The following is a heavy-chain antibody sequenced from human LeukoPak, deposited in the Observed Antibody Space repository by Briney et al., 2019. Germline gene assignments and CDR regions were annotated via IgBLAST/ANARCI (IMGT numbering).Heavy chain of an antibody. CDR1: GFTFSSYT. CDR3: ARDSGYCSGGSCYWSDYYYYYMDV. Sequence: GGSLRLSCAASGFTFSSYTMNWVRQAPGKGLEWVSYISSGNSNIYYADSVKGRFTISRDNAKNSLYLQMNSLRAEDTAVYYCARDSGYCSGGSCYWSDYYYYYMDVWGKGTTVTVSS. J-gene: IGHJ6*03. D-gene: IGHD2-15*01. CDR2: ISSGNSNI. V-gene: IGHV3-48*01.